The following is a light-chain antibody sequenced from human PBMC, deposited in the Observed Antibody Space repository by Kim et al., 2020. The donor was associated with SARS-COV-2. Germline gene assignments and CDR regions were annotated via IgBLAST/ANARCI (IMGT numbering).Light chain of an antibody. Sequence: EIVMTQSPATLSVSPGDRATLSCRASQSVRTNLAWYQHKPGQAPRLLIYGASTRATGIPARFSGSGSGREFTLTISSLQSEDFALYYCEQYNHWPPITFGQGTRLGIK. CDR1: QSVRTN. CDR3: EQYNHWPPIT. V-gene: IGKV3-15*01. CDR2: GAS. J-gene: IGKJ5*01.